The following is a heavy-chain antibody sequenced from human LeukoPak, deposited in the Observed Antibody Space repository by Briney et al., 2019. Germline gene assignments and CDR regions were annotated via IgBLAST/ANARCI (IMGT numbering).Heavy chain of an antibody. D-gene: IGHD1-26*01. V-gene: IGHV3-23*01. J-gene: IGHJ3*02. CDR3: AGDPTSSWETAFDI. Sequence: GGSLRLSCAASGFTFSSYAMSWVRQAPGKGLEWVSAISGSGGSTYYADSVKGRFTISRDNAKNSLSLQMNNLRFEGTAVYYCAGDPTSSWETAFDIWGQGTMVTVSS. CDR2: ISGSGGST. CDR1: GFTFSSYA.